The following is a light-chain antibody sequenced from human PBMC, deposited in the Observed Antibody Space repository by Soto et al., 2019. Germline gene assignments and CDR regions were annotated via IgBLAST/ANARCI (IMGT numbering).Light chain of an antibody. Sequence: EIVMTQSPATVSVSPGERATLSCRATQSVSSSLAWYQQEPGQAPRLLIYGASTRATGIPARFSGSGSGTEFTLTISSLQSEDFAVYYCQQYSNWPPITFGQGTRLEIK. CDR2: GAS. CDR3: QQYSNWPPIT. CDR1: QSVSSS. J-gene: IGKJ5*01. V-gene: IGKV3-15*01.